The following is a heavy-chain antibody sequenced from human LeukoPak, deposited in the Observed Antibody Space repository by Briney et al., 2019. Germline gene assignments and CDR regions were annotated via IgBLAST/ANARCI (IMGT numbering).Heavy chain of an antibody. J-gene: IGHJ4*02. CDR3: ARFHRGWYFDY. D-gene: IGHD2-15*01. CDR1: GFTFSSYA. Sequence: PGGSLRLSCAASGFTFSSYAMSWVRQAPGKGPEWVSILFSGGSALYADSVKGRFTISRDNSKNTLYLQMNSLRAEDTAVYYCARFHRGWYFDYWGQGTLVTVSS. CDR2: LFSGGSA. V-gene: IGHV3-53*01.